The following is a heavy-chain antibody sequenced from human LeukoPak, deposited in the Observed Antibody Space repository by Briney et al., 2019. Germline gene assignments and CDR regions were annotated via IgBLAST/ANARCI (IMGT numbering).Heavy chain of an antibody. CDR2: VYSSGHT. CDR3: ARVWWLRPFDP. CDR1: GGSISTYY. J-gene: IGHJ5*02. D-gene: IGHD2-15*01. Sequence: PSETLSLTCTVSGGSISTYYWSWIRQPPGKGLEWIAYVYSSGHTNYNPSLKGRVTISVDTSKNQFSLKLSSVTAADTAVYYCARVWWLRPFDPWGQGTLVTVSS. V-gene: IGHV4-59*12.